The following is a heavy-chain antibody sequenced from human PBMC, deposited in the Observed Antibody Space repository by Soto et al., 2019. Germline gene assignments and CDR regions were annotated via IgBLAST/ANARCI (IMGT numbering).Heavy chain of an antibody. V-gene: IGHV4-34*01. D-gene: IGHD6-13*01. CDR3: ARGVMEQQLVLYVGYDY. Sequence: LSLTCAVYGGSFSGYYWSWIRQPPGKGLEWIGEINHSGSTNYNPSLKSRVTISVDTSKNQFSLKLSAVTAADTAVYYCARGVMEQQLVLYVGYDYWGQGTLVTVSS. CDR1: GGSFSGYY. CDR2: INHSGST. J-gene: IGHJ4*02.